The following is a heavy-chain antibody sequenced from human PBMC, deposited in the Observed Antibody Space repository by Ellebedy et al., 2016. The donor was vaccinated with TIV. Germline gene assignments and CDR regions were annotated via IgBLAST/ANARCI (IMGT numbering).Heavy chain of an antibody. Sequence: GGSLRLXCAASGFTFSAYSMNWVRQAPGKGLEWVSYISSTAGTIFYADSVKGRFTISRDNAKNSLSLQMNSLRAEDTAVYYCARGVVPAAISYFDYWGQGTLVTVSS. D-gene: IGHD2-2*01. V-gene: IGHV3-48*04. CDR2: ISSTAGTI. J-gene: IGHJ4*02. CDR1: GFTFSAYS. CDR3: ARGVVPAAISYFDY.